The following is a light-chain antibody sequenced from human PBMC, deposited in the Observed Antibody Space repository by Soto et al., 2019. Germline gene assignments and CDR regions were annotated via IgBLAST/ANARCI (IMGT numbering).Light chain of an antibody. CDR2: GAS. V-gene: IGKV3-20*01. J-gene: IGKJ1*01. CDR3: PQYGSSPWT. Sequence: IMMKQSPATLSAYLGERATLSCRASQSVSSDLAWYQQKPGQAPRLLIYGASSRATGIPDRFSGSGSGTDFTLTISRLEPEDFAVYYCPQYGSSPWTFGQGTKVDI. CDR1: QSVSSD.